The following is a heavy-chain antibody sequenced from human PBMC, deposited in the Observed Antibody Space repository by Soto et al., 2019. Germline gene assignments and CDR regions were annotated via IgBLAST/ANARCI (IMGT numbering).Heavy chain of an antibody. CDR3: STSIVVVTPLDY. Sequence: QVQLVQSGAEEKKPGASVKVSCKASGYTFTSYAMHWVRQAPGQRLEWMGWINAGNGNTKYSQKFQGRVTITRDTSATTAYMDLSSLRSEATAVSSFSTSIVVVTPLDYWGQGTLVTVSS. D-gene: IGHD2-21*02. V-gene: IGHV1-3*05. J-gene: IGHJ4*02. CDR2: INAGNGNT. CDR1: GYTFTSYA.